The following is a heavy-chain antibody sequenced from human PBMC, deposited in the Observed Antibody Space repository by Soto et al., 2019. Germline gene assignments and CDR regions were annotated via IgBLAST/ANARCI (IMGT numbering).Heavy chain of an antibody. V-gene: IGHV1-58*01. CDR2: IVVGSGNT. Sequence: AASVKVSCKASGFTFTSSAVQWVRPARGQRLEWIGWIVVGSGNTNYAQKFQERVTITRDMSTSTAYMELSSLRSEDTAVYYCAAVGKGNTAMPMDVWGQGTTVTVAS. D-gene: IGHD5-18*01. J-gene: IGHJ6*02. CDR3: AAVGKGNTAMPMDV. CDR1: GFTFTSSA.